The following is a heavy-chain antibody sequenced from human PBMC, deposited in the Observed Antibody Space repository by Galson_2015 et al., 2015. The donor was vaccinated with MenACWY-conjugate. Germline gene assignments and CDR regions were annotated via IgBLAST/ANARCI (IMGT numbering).Heavy chain of an antibody. CDR1: GDSVSSNTAT. CDR2: TYYRSKWYN. CDR3: ASGIHL. J-gene: IGHJ3*01. Sequence: CAISGDSVSSNTATWNWIRQSPSRGLEWLGRTYYRSKWYNDYAVSVQSRITINPDTSKNQFSLHLSSVTPEDTAVYYCASGIHLWGQGTMVTVSS. V-gene: IGHV6-1*01. D-gene: IGHD1-14*01.